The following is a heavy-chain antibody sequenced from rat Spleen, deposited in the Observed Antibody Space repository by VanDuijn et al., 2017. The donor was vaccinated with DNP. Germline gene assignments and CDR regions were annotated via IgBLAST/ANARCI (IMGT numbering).Heavy chain of an antibody. Sequence: EVQLVESGGGPVQPGRSLKLSCVASGFIFSNYWMTWVRQAPKKGLEWVAYISYDGGSTYYRDSVKGRFTISRDNAKSTLYLQMDSLRSEDTATYYCTTLSFITTVVGDYWGQGVMVTVSS. D-gene: IGHD1-1*01. J-gene: IGHJ2*01. CDR2: ISYDGGST. CDR1: GFIFSNYW. CDR3: TTLSFITTVVGDY. V-gene: IGHV5-20*01.